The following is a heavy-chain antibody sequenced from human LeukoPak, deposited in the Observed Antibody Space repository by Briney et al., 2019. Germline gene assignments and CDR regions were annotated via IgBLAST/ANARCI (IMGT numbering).Heavy chain of an antibody. CDR1: GFTFSSYS. CDR2: ISSSSSYI. V-gene: IGHV3-21*01. J-gene: IGHJ6*04. CDR3: ARAEAAAKHYYYGMDV. Sequence: GGSLRLSCAASGFTFSSYSMNWVRQAPGKGLEWFSSISSSSSYIYYADSVKGRFTISRDNAKNSLYLQMNSLRAEDTAVYYCARAEAAAKHYYYGMDVWGKGTTVTVSS. D-gene: IGHD6-13*01.